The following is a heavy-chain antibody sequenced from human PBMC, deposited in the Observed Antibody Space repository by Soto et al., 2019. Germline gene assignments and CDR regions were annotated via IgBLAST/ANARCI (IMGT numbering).Heavy chain of an antibody. J-gene: IGHJ4*02. Sequence: QVQLQESGPGLVKPSETLSLTCTVSGGSVSSGSSYWSWIRQPPGKGLEWIGYIYYSGSTNYNPSLKSRVTISVDTSKNQFSLKLSSVTAADTAVYYCARDEGYYFDYWGQGTLVTVSS. V-gene: IGHV4-61*01. CDR3: ARDEGYYFDY. CDR1: GGSVSSGSSY. CDR2: IYYSGST.